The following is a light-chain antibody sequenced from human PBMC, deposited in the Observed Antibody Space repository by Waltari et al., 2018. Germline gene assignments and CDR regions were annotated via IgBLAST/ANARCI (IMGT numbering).Light chain of an antibody. CDR3: QSADSSGSQGV. V-gene: IGLV3-25*03. J-gene: IGLJ2*01. CDR1: ALPKQY. Sequence: YELTQPPSVSVSPGQTARIDCSGDALPKQYAYWYQKKPGQAPVVLIYKETVRCSGSPERFSGSSSGTTVTLTISGVQAEDEGDYYCQSADSSGSQGVFGGGTRLTVL. CDR2: KET.